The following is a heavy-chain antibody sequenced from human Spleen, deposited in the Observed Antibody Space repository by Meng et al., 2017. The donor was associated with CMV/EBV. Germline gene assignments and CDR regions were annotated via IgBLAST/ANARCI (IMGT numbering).Heavy chain of an antibody. V-gene: IGHV3-11*01. Sequence: GESLKISCAASGFTFSDHNMSWIRQVPGKGLEWVSYISGGGSTIYYADSVKGRFTISRDNGKTSLYLQMNSLRPEDTAVYYCARGATYYYDCRASFDYWGQGTLVTVSS. J-gene: IGHJ4*02. CDR2: ISGGGSTI. CDR1: GFTFSDHN. CDR3: ARGATYYYDCRASFDY. D-gene: IGHD3-22*01.